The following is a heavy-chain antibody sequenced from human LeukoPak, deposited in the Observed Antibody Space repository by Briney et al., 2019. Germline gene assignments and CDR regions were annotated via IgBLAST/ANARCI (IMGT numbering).Heavy chain of an antibody. J-gene: IGHJ4*02. CDR1: GGSINNNNYY. Sequence: SETLSLTCTVSGGSINNNNYYWSWIRQHPGQGLEWIGYIHYSGRTFYNPSLKSRLTISVDTSNNQFSLKLTSVTAADTAVYYCARGKDYYDGSGYLIYWGQGTLVTVSS. CDR2: IHYSGRT. D-gene: IGHD3-22*01. CDR3: ARGKDYYDGSGYLIY. V-gene: IGHV4-31*03.